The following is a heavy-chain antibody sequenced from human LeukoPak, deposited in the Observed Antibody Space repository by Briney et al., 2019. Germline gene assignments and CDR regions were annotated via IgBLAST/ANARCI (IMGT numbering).Heavy chain of an antibody. CDR3: ARGGPPVAALAFSPGARRNRFDP. V-gene: IGHV1-2*04. CDR1: GDTFTGYY. J-gene: IGHJ5*02. Sequence: ASVKVSCTASGDTFTGYYMRWVRQAPGQGLEWMGWINPNGGGTNNAQKFQGWVTTTRVTSISTAYMDLSRLRSDDTGVYYCARGGPPVAALAFSPGARRNRFDPWGQGTLVTVSS. D-gene: IGHD6-6*01. CDR2: INPNGGGT.